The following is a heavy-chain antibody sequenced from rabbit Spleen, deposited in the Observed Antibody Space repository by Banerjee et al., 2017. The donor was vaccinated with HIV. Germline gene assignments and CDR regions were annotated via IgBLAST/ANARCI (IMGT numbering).Heavy chain of an antibody. V-gene: IGHV1S40*01. J-gene: IGHJ6*01. CDR1: GFSFSSRYY. CDR2: IDPLFDIR. Sequence: QSLEESGGDLVKPGASLTLTCTASGFSFSSRYYMCWVRQAPGKGLEWIGYIDPLFDIRKYASWVNGRFTISSHHAQDTLYLELNSLTAADTATYFCARDSGSSFSSYGMDLWGPGTLVTVS. CDR3: ARDSGSSFSSYGMDL. D-gene: IGHD8-1*01.